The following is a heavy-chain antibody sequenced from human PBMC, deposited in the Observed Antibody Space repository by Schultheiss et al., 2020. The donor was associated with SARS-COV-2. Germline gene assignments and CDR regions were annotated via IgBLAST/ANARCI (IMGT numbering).Heavy chain of an antibody. Sequence: SLKISCAASGFTFDDYAMHWVWQAPGKGLEWVSGISWNSGSIGYADSVKGRFTISRDNAKNSLYLQMNSLRAEDTAVYYCASGRGYYDSSGTNAFDIWGQGTMVTVSS. CDR2: ISWNSGSI. J-gene: IGHJ3*02. CDR3: ASGRGYYDSSGTNAFDI. V-gene: IGHV3-9*01. CDR1: GFTFDDYA. D-gene: IGHD3-22*01.